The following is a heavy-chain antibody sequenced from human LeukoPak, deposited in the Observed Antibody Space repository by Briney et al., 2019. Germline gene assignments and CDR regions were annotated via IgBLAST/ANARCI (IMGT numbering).Heavy chain of an antibody. V-gene: IGHV3-23*01. J-gene: IGHJ4*02. CDR1: GFTFSSYA. CDR3: AKGKDYSNYVAAFVY. Sequence: GGSLRLSCGASGFTFSSYAMNWVRQAPGKGLEWVSGISGSGGSTYYADSVKGRFTISRDNSKNTLYLQMNSLRAEDTAVYYCAKGKDYSNYVAAFVYWGQGTLVTISS. D-gene: IGHD4-11*01. CDR2: ISGSGGST.